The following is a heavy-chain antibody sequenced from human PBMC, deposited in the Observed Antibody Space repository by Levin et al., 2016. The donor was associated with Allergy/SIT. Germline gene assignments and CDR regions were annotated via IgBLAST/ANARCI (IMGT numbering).Heavy chain of an antibody. CDR3: ATGGGVSPTSGSYYYLKAFDI. J-gene: IGHJ3*02. Sequence: ASVKVSCKASGYTFTSYGISWVRQAPGKGLEWMGGFDPEDGETIYAQKFQGRVTMTEDTSTDTAYMELSSLRSEDTAVYYCATGGGVSPTSGSYYYLKAFDIWGQGTMVTVSS. D-gene: IGHD1-26*01. CDR1: GYTFTSYG. V-gene: IGHV1-24*01. CDR2: FDPEDGET.